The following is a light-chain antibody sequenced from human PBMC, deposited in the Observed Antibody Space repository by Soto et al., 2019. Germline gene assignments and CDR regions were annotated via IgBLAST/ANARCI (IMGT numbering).Light chain of an antibody. Sequence: QSALTQPPSASESPGQSVTISCTGTSSDVGGYNYVSWYQQHPGKAPKLMIYDVSKRPSGVPDRFSGSKSGNTASLTVSGLQAEDEADYYCSSYAVNNNLGVFGGGTQLTVL. CDR2: DVS. V-gene: IGLV2-8*01. CDR3: SSYAVNNNLGV. J-gene: IGLJ2*01. CDR1: SSDVGGYNY.